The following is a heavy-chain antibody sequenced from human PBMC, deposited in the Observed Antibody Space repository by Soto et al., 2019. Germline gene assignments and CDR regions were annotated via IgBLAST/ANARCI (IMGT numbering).Heavy chain of an antibody. D-gene: IGHD1-26*01. V-gene: IGHV1-2*04. Sequence: QVQLVQSGADVIQPGASVKVSCKASGYTFTGHYIHWVRQAPGQGLEWLGRINPKSGGTKNAQKFQAWVTMTRDTSSTTAYMELSRLKADGTAVYYGARGGPKWDLQRDYYYGMDVWGHGTTVTVSS. CDR1: GYTFTGHY. J-gene: IGHJ6*02. CDR2: INPKSGGT. CDR3: ARGGPKWDLQRDYYYGMDV.